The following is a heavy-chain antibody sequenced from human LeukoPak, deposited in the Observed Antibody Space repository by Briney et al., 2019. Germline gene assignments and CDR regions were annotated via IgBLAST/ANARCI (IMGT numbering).Heavy chain of an antibody. V-gene: IGHV3-9*01. Sequence: GRSLRLSCAASGLTFDDYAMHWVRQAPGKGLEWVSGISWNSGSIGYADSVKGRFTISRDYAKNSLYLQMNSLRAEDTALYYCAKEGRSAGPFDYWGQGTLITVSS. J-gene: IGHJ4*02. CDR1: GLTFDDYA. CDR2: ISWNSGSI. D-gene: IGHD2-15*01. CDR3: AKEGRSAGPFDY.